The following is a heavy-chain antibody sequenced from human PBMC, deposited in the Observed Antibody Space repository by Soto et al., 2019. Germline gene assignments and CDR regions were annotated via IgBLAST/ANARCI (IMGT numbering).Heavy chain of an antibody. CDR2: FSASSGST. CDR1: GFTFSNYA. V-gene: IGHV3-23*01. Sequence: EVQLLESGGGLVQPGGSLRLSCVASGFTFSNYAMIWVRQAPGKGLEWVSTFSASSGSTYYADSLKDRFTISRDNSNNTLYLQMDSLRAEDTAVYYFAKGLNYFEYWGQGTQVTVSS. CDR3: AKGLNYFEY. J-gene: IGHJ4*02.